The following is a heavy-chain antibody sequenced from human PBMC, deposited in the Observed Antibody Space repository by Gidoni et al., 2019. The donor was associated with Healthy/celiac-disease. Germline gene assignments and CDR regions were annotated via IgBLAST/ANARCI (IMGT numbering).Heavy chain of an antibody. CDR2: ISSSSSTI. D-gene: IGHD5-12*01. CDR1: GFTFSSYS. CDR3: ARDGSPREWLQLGIDY. J-gene: IGHJ4*02. Sequence: EVQLVESGGGLVQPGGSLRLSWAASGFTFSSYSMNWVRQAPGKGLEWVSYISSSSSTIYYADSVKGRFTISRDNAKNSLYLQMNSLRDEDTAVYYCARDGSPREWLQLGIDYWGQGTLVTVSS. V-gene: IGHV3-48*02.